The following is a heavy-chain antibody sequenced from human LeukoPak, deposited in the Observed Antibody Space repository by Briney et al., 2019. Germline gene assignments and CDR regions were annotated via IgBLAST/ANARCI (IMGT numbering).Heavy chain of an antibody. J-gene: IGHJ6*02. V-gene: IGHV3-30-3*01. CDR3: AIAHSSSWYSGPWGMDV. CDR2: ISYDGSNK. D-gene: IGHD6-13*01. CDR1: GFTFSSYA. Sequence: GGSLRLSCAASGFTFSSYAMHWVRQAPGKGLEWVAVISYDGSNKYYADSVKGRFTISRDNSKNTLYLQMNSLRAEDTAVYYCAIAHSSSWYSGPWGMDVWGQGTTVTVSS.